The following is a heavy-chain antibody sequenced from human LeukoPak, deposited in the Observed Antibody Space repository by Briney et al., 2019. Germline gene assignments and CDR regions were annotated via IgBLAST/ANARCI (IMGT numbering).Heavy chain of an antibody. CDR2: IYWDGGK. CDR1: GFSLSTSGMG. J-gene: IGHJ3*01. V-gene: IGHV2-5*02. D-gene: IGHD2-8*01. Sequence: SGPTLVNPTQTLTLTCTFSGFSLSTSGMGVVWIRQPPGKALEGLAPIYWDGGKRYRPSLKSRLSITKDTSKNAVVLTMTNMDPIDTATYYCAHTVSGSSAFDFWGQGTVVTVPS. CDR3: AHTVSGSSAFDF.